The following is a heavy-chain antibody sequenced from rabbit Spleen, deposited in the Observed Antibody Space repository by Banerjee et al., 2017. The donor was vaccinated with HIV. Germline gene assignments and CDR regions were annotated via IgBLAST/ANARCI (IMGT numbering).Heavy chain of an antibody. V-gene: IGHV1S43*01. J-gene: IGHJ6*01. CDR3: ARYLTGIIVWNFYL. CDR2: IGTRDGST. Sequence: QEQLEESGGGLVKPGGTLTLTCKASGIDFSNYYYMYWVRQAPGKGLELIAWIGTRDGSTYSSSWVNGQFTVSKTSSTTVTLQMPRMTAADTAASFYARYLTGIIVWNFYLWGPGTLVTVS. CDR1: GIDFSNYYY. D-gene: IGHD7-1*01.